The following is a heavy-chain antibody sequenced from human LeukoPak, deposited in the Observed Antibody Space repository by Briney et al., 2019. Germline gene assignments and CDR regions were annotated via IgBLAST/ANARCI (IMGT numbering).Heavy chain of an antibody. Sequence: GGSLRLSCAASGFTFSSYEMNWVRQAPGKGLEWVSYISSSGSTIYYADSVKGRFTISRDNAKNSLYLQMNSLRAEDTAVHYCARERTYQYDSSGYFDYWGQGTLVTVSS. CDR3: ARERTYQYDSSGYFDY. CDR1: GFTFSSYE. J-gene: IGHJ4*02. D-gene: IGHD3-22*01. V-gene: IGHV3-48*03. CDR2: ISSSGSTI.